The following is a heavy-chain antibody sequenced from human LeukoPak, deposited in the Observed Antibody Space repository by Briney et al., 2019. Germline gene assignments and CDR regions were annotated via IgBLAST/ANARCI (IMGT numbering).Heavy chain of an antibody. CDR2: IHYSGST. D-gene: IGHD3-10*01. J-gene: IGHJ4*02. CDR1: GGSIINYY. CDR3: ARSSYGAGSKPYWVDY. V-gene: IGHV4-59*01. Sequence: PSETLSLTCTVSGGSIINYYWSWIRQPPGKGLEWIGYIHYSGSTKYNPSLKSRVTISVDTSNNHFALKLSSVTAADTAVYFCARSSYGAGSKPYWVDYWGQGTLVTVSS.